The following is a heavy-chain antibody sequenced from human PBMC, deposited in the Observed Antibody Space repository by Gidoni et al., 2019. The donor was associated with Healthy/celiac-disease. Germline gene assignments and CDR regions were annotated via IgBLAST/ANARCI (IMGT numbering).Heavy chain of an antibody. Sequence: QVQLVQSVSEVQKPGSSVTVSFQASAGTFRSYAISWLRQAPGQGLEWMGGSRHNVGTANYAQKFKGRVKITADESTSTAYMELSSLRSEETAVYYCARGFYYYDSSGDYYYYYGMDVWGQGTTVNVSS. CDR1: AGTFRSYA. V-gene: IGHV1-69*01. J-gene: IGHJ6*02. CDR3: ARGFYYYDSSGDYYYYYGMDV. D-gene: IGHD3-22*01. CDR2: SRHNVGTA.